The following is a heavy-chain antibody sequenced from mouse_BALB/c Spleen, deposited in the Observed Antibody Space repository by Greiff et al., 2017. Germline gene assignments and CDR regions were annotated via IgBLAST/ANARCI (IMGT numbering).Heavy chain of an antibody. CDR1: GFTFSNYW. J-gene: IGHJ4*01. Sequence: EVKVEESGGGLVQPGGSMKLSCVASGFTFSNYWMNWVRQSPEKGLEWVAEIRLKSNNYATHYAESVKGRFTISRDDSKSSVYLQMNNLRAEDTGIYYCTTYEWAMDYWGQGTSVTVSS. CDR3: TTYEWAMDY. CDR2: IRLKSNNYAT. V-gene: IGHV6-6*02. D-gene: IGHD2-14*01.